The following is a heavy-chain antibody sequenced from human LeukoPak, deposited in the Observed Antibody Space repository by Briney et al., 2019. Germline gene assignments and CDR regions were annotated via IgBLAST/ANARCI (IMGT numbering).Heavy chain of an antibody. CDR1: GYSISSGYY. CDR2: IYHSGST. V-gene: IGHV4-38-2*02. J-gene: IGHJ4*02. D-gene: IGHD3-10*01. Sequence: SETLSLTCTVSGYSISSGYYWGWIRQPPGKGLEWIGSIYHSGSTYYNPSLKSRVTISVDTSKNQFSLKLSSVTAADTAVYYCARVWVGSGSQDYWGQGTLVTVSS. CDR3: ARVWVGSGSQDY.